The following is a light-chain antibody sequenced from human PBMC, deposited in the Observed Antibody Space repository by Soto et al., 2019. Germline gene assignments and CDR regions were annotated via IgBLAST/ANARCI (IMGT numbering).Light chain of an antibody. V-gene: IGKV1-27*01. Sequence: DIQVTQSPSSLSAPVGATVNVSCRETLDFGSYLAWYQQKPGKSPFLLIYAAATLRSGAPSRFGGSGSGADFTLTISILQPEDVATYYCLKYNSAPWTFGQGTKVEIK. CDR2: AAA. CDR3: LKYNSAPWT. CDR1: LDFGSY. J-gene: IGKJ1*01.